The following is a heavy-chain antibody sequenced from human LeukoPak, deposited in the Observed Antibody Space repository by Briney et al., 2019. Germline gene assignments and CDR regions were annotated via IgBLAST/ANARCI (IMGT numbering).Heavy chain of an antibody. CDR2: IIPIFGTA. CDR3: AIVVTDILTGYWYYFDY. J-gene: IGHJ4*02. D-gene: IGHD3-9*01. V-gene: IGHV1-69*13. CDR1: GYTFTAYY. Sequence: ASVKVSCKASGYTFTAYYMHWVRQAPGQGLEWMGGIIPIFGTASYAQKFQGRVTITADESTSTAYMELSSLRSEDTAVYYCAIVVTDILTGYWYYFDYWGQGTLVTVSS.